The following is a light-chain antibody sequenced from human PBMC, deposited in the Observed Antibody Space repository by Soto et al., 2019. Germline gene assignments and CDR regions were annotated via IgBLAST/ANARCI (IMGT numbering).Light chain of an antibody. CDR3: QQRADWPLS. Sequence: EIVLTQSPAALSLSPGERATLSCRASQSVDNSLAWYQQKPGQAPRLLIYDVYSKPLGIPARFTGSGSGTDFTLTISGLQPEDFAVYYCQQRADWPLSFGGGTKVEIK. CDR1: QSVDNS. V-gene: IGKV3-11*01. J-gene: IGKJ4*01. CDR2: DVY.